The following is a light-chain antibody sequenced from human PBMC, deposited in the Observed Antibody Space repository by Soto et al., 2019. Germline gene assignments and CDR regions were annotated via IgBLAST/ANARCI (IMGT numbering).Light chain of an antibody. CDR3: QQYNNWPPTWT. V-gene: IGKV3-15*01. CDR1: QSVSSN. Sequence: IVMTQSPATLSVSPGERATLSCRARQSVSSNLSWYQQKPGQAPRLLIYGASTRATGIPARCSGSGSGTEFTLTISSLQSEDFSVYYCQQYNNWPPTWTFGQGTKVEIK. CDR2: GAS. J-gene: IGKJ1*01.